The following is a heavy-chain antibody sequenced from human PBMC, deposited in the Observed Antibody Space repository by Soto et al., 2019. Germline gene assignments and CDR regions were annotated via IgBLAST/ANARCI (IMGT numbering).Heavy chain of an antibody. J-gene: IGHJ6*02. Sequence: PSQTLSLTCAISGDSVSSDSAAWNWIRQSPSRGLEWLGRTYYRSKWYNDYAVSVNGRITINPDTSKNHFPLQLNSVTPEDTAVYYCVRSRVFIAVAGMATYYYYYGMDVWGQGTTVTVSS. CDR1: GDSVSSDSAA. V-gene: IGHV6-1*01. CDR3: VRSRVFIAVAGMATYYYYYGMDV. CDR2: TYYRSKWYN. D-gene: IGHD6-19*01.